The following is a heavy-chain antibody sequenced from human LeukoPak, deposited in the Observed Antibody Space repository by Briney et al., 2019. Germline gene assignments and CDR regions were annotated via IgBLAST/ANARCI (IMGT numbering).Heavy chain of an antibody. CDR1: GFTFSSYA. V-gene: IGHV3-30-3*01. CDR2: ISYDGSNK. CDR3: ARERAPYYYYYGMDV. J-gene: IGHJ6*02. Sequence: GGSLRLSCAASGFTFSSYAMHWVRQAPGKGLEWVAVISYDGSNKHYADSVKGRFTISRDNSKNTLYLQMNSLRAEDTAVYYCARERAPYYYYYGMDVWGQGTTVTVSS.